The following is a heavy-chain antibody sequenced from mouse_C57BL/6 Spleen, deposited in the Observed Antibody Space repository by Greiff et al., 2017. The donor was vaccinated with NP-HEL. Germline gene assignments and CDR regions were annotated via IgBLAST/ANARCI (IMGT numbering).Heavy chain of an antibody. CDR3: ARSEEYYFDD. CDR1: GYTFTDYN. J-gene: IGHJ2*01. V-gene: IGHV1-22*01. CDR2: INPNNGGT. Sequence: EVKVVESGPELVKPGASVKMSCKASGYTFTDYNMHWVKQSHGKSLEWIGYINPNNGGTSYNQKFKGKATLTVNKSSSTAYMELRSLTSEDSAVYYCARSEEYYFDDWGQGTTLTVSS.